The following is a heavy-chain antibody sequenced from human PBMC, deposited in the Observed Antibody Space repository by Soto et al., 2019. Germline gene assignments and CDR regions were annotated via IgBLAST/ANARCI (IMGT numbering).Heavy chain of an antibody. CDR3: KRNNHGAAGYCSGGSCPAVFDY. CDR2: ISAYNGNT. Sequence: QVQLVQSGAEVKKPGASVKVSCKASGYTFTSYGISWVRQAPGQGLEWMGWISAYNGNTNYAHKLQGRVTMTTDTSTSTAYMELRSLSSEDTDMYYRKRNNHGAAGYCSGGSCPAVFDYWGQGTLVTVSS. V-gene: IGHV1-18*01. D-gene: IGHD2-15*01. J-gene: IGHJ4*02. CDR1: GYTFTSYG.